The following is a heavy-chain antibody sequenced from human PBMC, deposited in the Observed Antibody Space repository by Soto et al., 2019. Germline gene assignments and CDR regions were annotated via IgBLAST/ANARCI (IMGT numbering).Heavy chain of an antibody. Sequence: QVQVVESGGGVVQSGKSLRLSCAASGFNFGNFAMHWVRQTPGGGLEWVAVISENGRTKYYGDSVKGRLTISRDNSRNTVDLQMNSLRPEDTAVYFCAKGRSRYYPLNFYFYMDAWGKGTTVAVSS. V-gene: IGHV3-30*18. J-gene: IGHJ6*03. D-gene: IGHD3-3*01. CDR3: AKGRSRYYPLNFYFYMDA. CDR1: GFNFGNFA. CDR2: ISENGRTK.